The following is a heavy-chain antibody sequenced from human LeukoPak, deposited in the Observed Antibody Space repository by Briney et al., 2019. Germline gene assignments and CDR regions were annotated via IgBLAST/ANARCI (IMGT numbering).Heavy chain of an antibody. V-gene: IGHV3-49*03. CDR2: IRSKAYGGTT. CDR3: SINWGSFDY. D-gene: IGHD7-27*01. J-gene: IGHJ4*02. Sequence: PGGSLRLSCAASGFTFSDYYMSWIRQAPGKGLEWVGFIRSKAYGGTTEYAASVKGRFTISRDDSKSIAYLQMNSLKTEDTAVYYCSINWGSFDYWGQGTLVTVSS. CDR1: GFTFSDYY.